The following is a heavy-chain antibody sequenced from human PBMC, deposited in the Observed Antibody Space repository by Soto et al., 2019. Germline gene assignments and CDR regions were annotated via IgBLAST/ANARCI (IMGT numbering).Heavy chain of an antibody. V-gene: IGHV4-59*13. D-gene: IGHD3-10*01. CDR1: GGSISSFY. J-gene: IGHJ5*02. CDR2: IHHSGST. CDR3: ARESAGSHKNNWFDP. Sequence: PSETLSLTCTVSGGSISSFYWSWIRQPPGKGMEWIGYIHHSGSTYYNPSLESRLTMSVDTSRNQLLLQLNSVTAADTAIYYCARESAGSHKNNWFDPWGQGTLVTVSS.